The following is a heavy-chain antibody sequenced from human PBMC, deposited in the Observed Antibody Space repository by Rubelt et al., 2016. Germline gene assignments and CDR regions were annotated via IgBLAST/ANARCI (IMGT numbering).Heavy chain of an antibody. CDR3: ARQITMRTIDY. CDR1: GGSFSGYY. D-gene: IGHD3-22*01. V-gene: IGHV4-34*01. J-gene: IGHJ4*02. CDR2: INHSGST. Sequence: QVQLQQWGAGLLKPSETLCLTCAVYGGSFSGYYWSWIRQPPGKGLEWIGEINHSGSTNYNPSLKSRVTISVDTSKNQFSLKLSSVTAADTAVYYCARQITMRTIDYWGQGTLVTVSS.